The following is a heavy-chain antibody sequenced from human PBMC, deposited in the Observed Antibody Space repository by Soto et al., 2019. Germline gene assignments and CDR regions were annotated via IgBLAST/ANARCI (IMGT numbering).Heavy chain of an antibody. V-gene: IGHV1-69*06. Sequence: SVKVSCKASGGTFSSYAISWVRQAPGQGLEWMGGIIPIFGTANYAQKFQGRVTITADKSTSTAYMELSSLRSEDTAVYYCARSRYCSGGSCWLSYWGQGTLVTVPQ. CDR1: GGTFSSYA. J-gene: IGHJ4*02. CDR2: IIPIFGTA. CDR3: ARSRYCSGGSCWLSY. D-gene: IGHD2-15*01.